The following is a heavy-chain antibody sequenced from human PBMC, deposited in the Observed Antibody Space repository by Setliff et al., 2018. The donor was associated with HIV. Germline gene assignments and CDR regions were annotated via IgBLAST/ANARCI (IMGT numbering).Heavy chain of an antibody. CDR3: AKEFEDLSGAY. J-gene: IGHJ4*02. V-gene: IGHV3-30*02. D-gene: IGHD3-10*01. CDR2: IWFDGNKK. CDR1: GFTFSRYG. Sequence: GGSLRLSCAASGFTFSRYGMHWVRQAPGKGLEWVAIIWFDGNKKYYADSVKGRFTISRDNSKNTLYLQMNSLRAEDTATYYCAKEFEDLSGAYWGQGTLVTVS.